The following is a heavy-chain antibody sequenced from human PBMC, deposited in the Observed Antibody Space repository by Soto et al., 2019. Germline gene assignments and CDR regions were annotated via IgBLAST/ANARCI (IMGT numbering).Heavy chain of an antibody. CDR2: ISSNGGST. J-gene: IGHJ4*02. CDR3: ARGAGLSGYSGYDLMYYFDY. CDR1: GFTFSSYA. Sequence: GGSLRLSCAASGFTFSSYAMHWVRQAPGKGLEYVSAISSNGGSTYYANSVKGRFTISRDNSKNTLYLQMGSLRAEDMAVYYCARGAGLSGYSGYDLMYYFDYWGQGTLVTVSS. V-gene: IGHV3-64*01. D-gene: IGHD5-12*01.